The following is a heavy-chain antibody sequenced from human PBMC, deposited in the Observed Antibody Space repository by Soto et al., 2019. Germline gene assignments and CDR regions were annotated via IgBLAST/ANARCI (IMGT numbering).Heavy chain of an antibody. CDR3: VKGAVWGSYRYGRGYFDY. CDR1: GFTFSSYA. V-gene: IGHV3-64D*08. Sequence: GGSLRLSCSASGFTFSSYAMHWVRQAPGKGLEYVSAISSNGGSTYYADSVKGRFTISRDNSKNTLYLQMSSLRAEDTAVYYCVKGAVWGSYRYGRGYFDYWGQGTLVTVSS. CDR2: ISSNGGST. J-gene: IGHJ4*02. D-gene: IGHD3-16*02.